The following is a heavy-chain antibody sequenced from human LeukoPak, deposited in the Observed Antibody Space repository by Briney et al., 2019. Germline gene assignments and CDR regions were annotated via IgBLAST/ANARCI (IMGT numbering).Heavy chain of an antibody. CDR3: ASSVSYYYYYYGMDV. D-gene: IGHD2-8*01. Sequence: GGSLRLSCAASGFTFSSYEMNWVRQAPGKGLEWVSYISSSGSTIYYADSVKGRFTISRDNAKNSPYLQMNSLRAEDTAVYYCASSVSYYYYYYGMDVWGKGTTVTVSS. CDR2: ISSSGSTI. V-gene: IGHV3-48*03. J-gene: IGHJ6*04. CDR1: GFTFSSYE.